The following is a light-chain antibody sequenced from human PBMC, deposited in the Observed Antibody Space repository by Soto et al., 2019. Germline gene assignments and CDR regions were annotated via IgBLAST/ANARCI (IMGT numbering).Light chain of an antibody. CDR1: QSVHSSH. CDR2: GAS. V-gene: IGKV3-20*01. Sequence: EIVLTQSPGTRSLSPGKRATLSCWASQSVHSSHLAWYQQRPGQPPRLLIYGASSRATGIPDRFSGSGSGTVCTITISRLENEDFSVYFCQQYDSSTTTFGQGTKVDIK. J-gene: IGKJ1*01. CDR3: QQYDSSTTT.